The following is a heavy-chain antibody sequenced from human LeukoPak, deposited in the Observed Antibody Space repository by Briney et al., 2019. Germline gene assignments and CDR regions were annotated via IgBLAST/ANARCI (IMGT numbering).Heavy chain of an antibody. V-gene: IGHV4-61*01. CDR1: GYSISSGYY. J-gene: IGHJ6*03. Sequence: SETLSLTCTVSGYSISSGYYWSWIRQPPGKGLEWIGYIYYSGSTNYNPSLKSRVTISVDTSKNQFSLKLSSVTVADTAVYYCARVWNSSGWYRDYYYMDVWGKGTTVTVSS. D-gene: IGHD6-19*01. CDR2: IYYSGST. CDR3: ARVWNSSGWYRDYYYMDV.